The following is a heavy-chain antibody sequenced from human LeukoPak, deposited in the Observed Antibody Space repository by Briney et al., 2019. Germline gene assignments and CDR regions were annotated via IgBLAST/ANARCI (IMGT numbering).Heavy chain of an antibody. D-gene: IGHD2-2*01. V-gene: IGHV4-34*01. CDR2: INDNGIT. CDR1: GGSFXGYS. CDR3: AREGVAGYYQMDY. Sequence: XXVYGGSFXGYSWSWIRQSPGKGLEWIGEINDNGITNYNPSLKSRVTISVDASKNQFSLRLSSMTAADTAMYYCAREGVAGYYQMDYWGQGNLVIVSS. J-gene: IGHJ4*02.